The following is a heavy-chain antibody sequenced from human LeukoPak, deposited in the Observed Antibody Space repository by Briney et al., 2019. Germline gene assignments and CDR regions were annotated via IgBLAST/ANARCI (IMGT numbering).Heavy chain of an antibody. J-gene: IGHJ4*02. CDR1: GFTFTNYW. D-gene: IGHD3-10*01. Sequence: GVSLRLSCAASGFTFTNYWMSWVRQAPGKGLEWVANIKADGSEKFYVDSVKGRFTISRDNAKNSLYLQMNSLRAEDTAVYYCARESSVVRGVITDFDYWGQGTLVTVSS. CDR2: IKADGSEK. CDR3: ARESSVVRGVITDFDY. V-gene: IGHV3-7*01.